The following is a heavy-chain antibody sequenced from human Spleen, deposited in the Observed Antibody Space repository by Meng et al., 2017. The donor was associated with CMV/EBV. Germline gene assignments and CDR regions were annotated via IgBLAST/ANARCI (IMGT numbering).Heavy chain of an antibody. Sequence: SVKVSCKASGGTFSSYAISWVRQGPGQGLEWMGGIIPIFGTANYAQKFQGRVTITTDESTSTAYMELSSLRSEDTAVYYCATSPCGGDCPLDYWGQGTLVTVSS. CDR3: ATSPCGGDCPLDY. CDR1: GGTFSSYA. J-gene: IGHJ4*02. CDR2: IIPIFGTA. D-gene: IGHD2-21*01. V-gene: IGHV1-69*05.